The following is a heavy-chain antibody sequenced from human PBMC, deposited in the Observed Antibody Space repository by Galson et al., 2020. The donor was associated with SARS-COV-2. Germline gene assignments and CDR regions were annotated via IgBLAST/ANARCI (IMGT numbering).Heavy chain of an antibody. CDR2: INPSGDIT. V-gene: IGHV1-46*04. J-gene: IGHJ2*01. D-gene: IGHD1-26*01. Sequence: ASVKVSCKASGYTFISFYIHWVRQAPGQGLEWMGVINPSGDITSYAQKLRGRVTVTRDMSTQTVYMELSSLTAVDTAVYYCASLVGATNWYFDLWGRGTLVTVSS. CDR1: GYTFISFY. CDR3: ASLVGATNWYFDL.